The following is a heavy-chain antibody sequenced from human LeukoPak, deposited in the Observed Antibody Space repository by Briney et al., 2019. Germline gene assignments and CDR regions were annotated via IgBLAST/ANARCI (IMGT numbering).Heavy chain of an antibody. J-gene: IGHJ5*02. CDR1: GFTFSSYG. CDR2: IWYDGSNK. V-gene: IGHV3-33*01. Sequence: GGSLRLSCAASGFTFSSYGMHWVRQAPGKGLEWVAVIWYDGSNKYYGDSVKGRFTISRDNLKNTLYLQMNSLRVEDTAVYYCATSSGGYSYGTWGQGTLVIVSS. CDR3: ATSSGGYSYGT. D-gene: IGHD5-18*01.